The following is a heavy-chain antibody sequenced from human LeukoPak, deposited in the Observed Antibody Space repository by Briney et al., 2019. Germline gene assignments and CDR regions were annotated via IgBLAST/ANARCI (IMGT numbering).Heavy chain of an antibody. CDR3: ARDAKVRAARPVPTLY. V-gene: IGHV3-33*01. CDR1: GFTFSSYG. CDR2: IWYDGSNK. J-gene: IGHJ4*02. D-gene: IGHD6-6*01. Sequence: PGGSLRLSCAASGFTFSSYGMHWVRQAPGKGLEWVAVIWYDGSNKYYADSVKGRFTISRDNSKNTLYLQMNSLRAEDTAVYYCARDAKVRAARPVPTLYWGQGTLVTVSS.